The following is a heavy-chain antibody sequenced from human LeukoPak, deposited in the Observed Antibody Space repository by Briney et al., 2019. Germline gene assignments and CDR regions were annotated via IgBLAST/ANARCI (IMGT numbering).Heavy chain of an antibody. D-gene: IGHD6-13*01. Sequence: GGSLRLSCTVSGFTVSSNSMSWVRQAPGKGLEGVSFIYSDNRHYSDSVKGRFTISRGNDENSMYLQMSSLTPEDTGLYYCARDATTAVGWVYMDVWGKGPTAPISS. CDR1: GFTVSSNS. V-gene: IGHV3-53*01. CDR2: IYSDNR. J-gene: IGHJ6*03. CDR3: ARDATTAVGWVYMDV.